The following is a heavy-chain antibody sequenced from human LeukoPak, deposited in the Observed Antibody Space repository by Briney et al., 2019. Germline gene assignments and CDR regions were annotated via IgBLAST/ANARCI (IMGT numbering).Heavy chain of an antibody. J-gene: IGHJ5*02. V-gene: IGHV1-18*04. D-gene: IGHD3-10*01. CDR1: GYTFTGYY. Sequence: ASVKVSCKASGYTFTGYYMHWVRQAPGQGLEWMGWISAYNGNTNYAQKLQGRVTMTTDTSTSTAYMELRSLRSDDTAVYYCARVPRSGRTNWFDPWGQGTLVTVSS. CDR2: ISAYNGNT. CDR3: ARVPRSGRTNWFDP.